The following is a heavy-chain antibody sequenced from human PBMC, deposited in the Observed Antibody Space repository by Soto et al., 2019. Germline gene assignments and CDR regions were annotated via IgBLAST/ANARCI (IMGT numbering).Heavy chain of an antibody. CDR2: ISYDGSNK. CDR3: AKDEYGDYLGLDY. Sequence: QVQLVESGGGVVQPGRSLRLCCAASGFTFSSYGMHWVRQAPGKGLERVAVISYDGSNKYYADSVKGRFTISRDNSKNTLYLQMNSLRAEDTAVYYCAKDEYGDYLGLDYWGQGTLVTVAS. CDR1: GFTFSSYG. V-gene: IGHV3-30*18. J-gene: IGHJ4*02. D-gene: IGHD4-17*01.